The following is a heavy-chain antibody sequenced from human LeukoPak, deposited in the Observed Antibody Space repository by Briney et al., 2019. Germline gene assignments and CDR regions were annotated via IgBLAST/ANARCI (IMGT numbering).Heavy chain of an antibody. CDR3: ARVESTVGREVRY. CDR2: IYYSGST. V-gene: IGHV4-39*01. J-gene: IGHJ4*02. Sequence: PSETLSLTCTVSGGSISSSSYYWGWIRQPPGKGLEWIGSIYYSGSTYYNPSLKSRVTISVDTSKNQFSLKLSSVTAADTAVYYCARVESTVGREVRYWGQGTLVTVSS. CDR1: GGSISSSSYY. D-gene: IGHD4-11*01.